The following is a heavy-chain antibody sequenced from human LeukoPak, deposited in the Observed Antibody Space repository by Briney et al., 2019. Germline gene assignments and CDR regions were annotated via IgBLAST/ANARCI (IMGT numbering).Heavy chain of an antibody. Sequence: ASVTLSSTASGYTFTINGITWVRQAPGQRLGWMGWISGYNGNTNYAQKLQGRVTMTTDRSTSTAYMELRSLTSDDTAVYYCARGALAQPFYYYMDVWGKGTTVTVSS. CDR1: GYTFTING. CDR2: ISGYNGNT. D-gene: IGHD3-3*02. V-gene: IGHV1-18*01. CDR3: ARGALAQPFYYYMDV. J-gene: IGHJ6*03.